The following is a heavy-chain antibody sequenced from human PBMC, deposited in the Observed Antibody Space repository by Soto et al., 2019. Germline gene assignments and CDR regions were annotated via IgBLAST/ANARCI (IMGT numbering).Heavy chain of an antibody. CDR2: ISGSSDFL. CDR1: GFTFSNSI. Sequence: EVQLVESGGGLVKPGGSLRLSCAASGFTFSNSIINWVRQAPGQGLEWVSSISGSSDFLYYADSVKGRFTISRDTATNSLYLQMNSLRAEDTAVYYYATSTWYAFDIWGQGTMVTVSS. D-gene: IGHD6-13*01. CDR3: ATSTWYAFDI. J-gene: IGHJ3*02. V-gene: IGHV3-21*01.